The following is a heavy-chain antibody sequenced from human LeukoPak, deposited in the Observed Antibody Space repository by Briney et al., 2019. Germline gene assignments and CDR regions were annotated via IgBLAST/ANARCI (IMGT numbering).Heavy chain of an antibody. CDR3: ARDPGQQLVPNYFDY. D-gene: IGHD6-13*01. J-gene: IGHJ4*02. Sequence: SETLSLTCAVYGGSFSGYYWSWIRQPPGKGLEWIGEINHSGSTNYNPSLKSRVTISVDTSKNQFSLKLSSVTAADTAVYYCARDPGQQLVPNYFDYWGQGTLVTVSS. V-gene: IGHV4-34*01. CDR1: GGSFSGYY. CDR2: INHSGST.